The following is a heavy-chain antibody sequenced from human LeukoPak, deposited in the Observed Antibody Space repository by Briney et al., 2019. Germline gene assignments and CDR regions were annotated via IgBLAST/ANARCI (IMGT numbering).Heavy chain of an antibody. J-gene: IGHJ4*02. CDR1: GFTVSSNY. Sequence: GGFLRLSCAASGFTVSSNYMGWVRQAPGKGLEWVSVIYSGGSTYYADSVKGRFTISRDNSKNTLYLQMNSLRAEDTAVYYCARAGRGVIRGYYFDYWGQGTLVTVSS. D-gene: IGHD3-10*01. CDR3: ARAGRGVIRGYYFDY. CDR2: IYSGGST. V-gene: IGHV3-53*01.